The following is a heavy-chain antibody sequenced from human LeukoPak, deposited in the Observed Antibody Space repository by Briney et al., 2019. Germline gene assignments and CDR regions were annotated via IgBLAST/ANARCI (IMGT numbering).Heavy chain of an antibody. Sequence: GRSLRLSCAASGFTFSNYGMHWVRQAPGEGLEWVALLWSDGSNKYYADSVKGRFTISRDNSKNTLYLQMNSLRAEDTAVYYCARGPYDILTGSAFDYWGQGTLVTVSS. D-gene: IGHD3-9*01. V-gene: IGHV3-33*01. CDR3: ARGPYDILTGSAFDY. CDR2: LWSDGSNK. CDR1: GFTFSNYG. J-gene: IGHJ4*02.